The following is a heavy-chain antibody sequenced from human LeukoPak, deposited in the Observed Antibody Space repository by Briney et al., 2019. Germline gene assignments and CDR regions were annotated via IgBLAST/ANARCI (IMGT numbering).Heavy chain of an antibody. J-gene: IGHJ4*02. Sequence: KPSETLSLTCAVYGASFSDNYWSWIRQFPEKGLEWIGEINNSGSTSYNPSLNSRVIMSVDVSKNQFSLRLISVTAADTAVYYCARGGYGPRFGDWGQGTLVTVSS. CDR3: ARGGYGPRFGD. V-gene: IGHV4-34*01. D-gene: IGHD3-16*01. CDR2: INNSGST. CDR1: GASFSDNY.